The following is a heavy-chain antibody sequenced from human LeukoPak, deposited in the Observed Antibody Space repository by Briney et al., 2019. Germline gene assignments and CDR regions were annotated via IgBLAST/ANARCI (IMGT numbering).Heavy chain of an antibody. CDR1: GGSFSGYY. D-gene: IGHD2-2*01. Sequence: SETLSLTCAVYGGSFSGYYWSWIRQPPGKGLEWIGEINHSGSTNYNPSLKSRVTISVDTSKNQFSLKLSSVTAADTAVYYCARVQMGYCSSTSCYLSWSHWFDPWGQGTLVTVSS. V-gene: IGHV4-34*01. CDR3: ARVQMGYCSSTSCYLSWSHWFDP. J-gene: IGHJ5*02. CDR2: INHSGST.